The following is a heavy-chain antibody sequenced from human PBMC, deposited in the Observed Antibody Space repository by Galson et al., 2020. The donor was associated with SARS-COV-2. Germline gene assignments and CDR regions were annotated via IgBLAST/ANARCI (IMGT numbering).Heavy chain of an antibody. CDR3: AKDPGAAMVLYYFDY. CDR2: ISYDGSNK. J-gene: IGHJ4*02. CDR1: GFTFSSYG. V-gene: IGHV3-30*18. Sequence: GGSLRLSCAASGFTFSSYGMHWVRQAPGKGLEWVAVISYDGSNKYYADSVKGRFTISRDNSKNTLYLQMNSLRAEDTAVYYCAKDPGAAMVLYYFDYWGQGTLVTVSS. D-gene: IGHD5-18*01.